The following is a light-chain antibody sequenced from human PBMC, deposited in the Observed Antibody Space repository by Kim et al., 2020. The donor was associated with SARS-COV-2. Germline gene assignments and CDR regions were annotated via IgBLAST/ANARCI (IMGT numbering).Light chain of an antibody. CDR1: SSNVGNNY. Sequence: GQKVSISCSRSSSNVGNNYVSWYQHLPGAAPQLLIYDNDQRPSGIPDRFSASKSGSSTTLGITRLQTGDEADYYCGTWDTSLSAVVFGGGTQLTVL. CDR2: DND. CDR3: GTWDTSLSAVV. J-gene: IGLJ3*02. V-gene: IGLV1-51*01.